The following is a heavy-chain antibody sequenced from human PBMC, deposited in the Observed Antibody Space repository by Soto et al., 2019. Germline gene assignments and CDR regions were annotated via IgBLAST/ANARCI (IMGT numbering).Heavy chain of an antibody. CDR2: MSNTGST. J-gene: IGHJ4*02. Sequence: PSDTLSLTCTVSSGSIETFYWSWIRQPPGKGLEWIGYMSNTGSTTYNPSLESRVTVSVDTSKNQFSLKLSSVTAADTAVYYCARVPEYWGQGILVTVSS. CDR3: ARVPEY. V-gene: IGHV4-59*12. D-gene: IGHD2-2*01. CDR1: SGSIETFY.